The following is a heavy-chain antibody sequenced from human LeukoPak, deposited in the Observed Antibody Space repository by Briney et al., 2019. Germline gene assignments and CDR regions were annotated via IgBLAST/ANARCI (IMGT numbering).Heavy chain of an antibody. CDR1: GYTFTSYG. Sequence: ASVKLSCKASGYTFTSYGINWVRQAPGRGLEWMAWISVYTNYTNYAQKFQDRVTMTTDTSTSTAYMELRSLRSDDTAVYYCARDPTPTMYGDNNWFDPWGQGTLVIVSS. CDR2: ISVYTNYT. CDR3: ARDPTPTMYGDNNWFDP. J-gene: IGHJ5*02. D-gene: IGHD2-21*02. V-gene: IGHV1-18*04.